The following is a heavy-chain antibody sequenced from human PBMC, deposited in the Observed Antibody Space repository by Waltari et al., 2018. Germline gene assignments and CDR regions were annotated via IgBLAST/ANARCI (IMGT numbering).Heavy chain of an antibody. CDR1: GLTTSA. D-gene: IGHD3-16*01. Sequence: QVQLVESGGGVVQPGTSLRLSCIASGLTTSALHWVRQAPGKGLEWVALISYDESNKYYADSVKGRFTISRDNSKNTLYLQMNSLRAEDTAVYYCAKDSGGDYGVDVWGQGTTVTVSS. CDR2: ISYDESNK. J-gene: IGHJ6*02. V-gene: IGHV3-30*18. CDR3: AKDSGGDYGVDV.